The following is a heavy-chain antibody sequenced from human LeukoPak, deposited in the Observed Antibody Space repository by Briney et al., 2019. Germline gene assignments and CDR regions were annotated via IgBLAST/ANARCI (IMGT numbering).Heavy chain of an antibody. CDR2: ISRGSDHI. V-gene: IGHV3-21*01. D-gene: IGHD3-22*01. CDR1: GFTFSSYA. CDR3: ARPYDTRGYFPDY. J-gene: IGHJ4*02. Sequence: GGSLRLSCAASGFTFSSYAMNWVRQAPGKGLEWVSSISRGSDHIFYADSMKGRFTISRDNAKNSLYLQMNSPGAEDTAVYYCARPYDTRGYFPDYWGQGTLVTVSS.